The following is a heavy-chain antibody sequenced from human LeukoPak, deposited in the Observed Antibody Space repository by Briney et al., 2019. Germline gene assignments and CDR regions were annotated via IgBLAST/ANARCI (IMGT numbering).Heavy chain of an antibody. Sequence: AAVKDSCKAACYIFISYDFNWVRQATGRRREWMEGMNPNRDNKGCAQKFQGRVTMTRNTSISTADMELSSLRSDDRAVYYCARGPGAYYDILTGYWFYYYYYGMDVWGQGTTVTVSS. CDR3: ARGPGAYYDILTGYWFYYYYYGMDV. D-gene: IGHD3-9*01. CDR2: MNPNRDNK. V-gene: IGHV1-8*02. J-gene: IGHJ6*02. CDR1: CYIFISYD.